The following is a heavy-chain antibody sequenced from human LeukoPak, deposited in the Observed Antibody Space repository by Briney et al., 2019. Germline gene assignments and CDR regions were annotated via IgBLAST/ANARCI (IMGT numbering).Heavy chain of an antibody. CDR1: GFTSSNAW. CDR3: ATYYGSGSYHP. V-gene: IGHV3-15*01. Sequence: GGSLRLSCAASGFTSSNAWVSWVRQAPGKGLEWVGRIKSKTDGGTTEYAAPVKGRFIILRDDSKNTLYLQMNSLKTEDTAVYYCATYYGSGSYHPWGQGTLVTVSS. J-gene: IGHJ5*02. D-gene: IGHD3-10*01. CDR2: IKSKTDGGTT.